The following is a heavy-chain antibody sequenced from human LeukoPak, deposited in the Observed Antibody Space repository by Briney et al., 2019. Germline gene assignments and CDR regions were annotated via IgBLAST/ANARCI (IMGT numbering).Heavy chain of an antibody. V-gene: IGHV1-24*01. Sequence: ASVKVSCKVSGYTLTELSMHWVRQAPGKGLEWMGGFDPEDGETIYAQKFQGRVTMTEDTSTDTAYMELSSLRSEDTAVYYCATVGGSRGAFDIWGQGTMVTVSS. D-gene: IGHD4-23*01. CDR2: FDPEDGET. CDR1: GYTLTELS. CDR3: ATVGGSRGAFDI. J-gene: IGHJ3*02.